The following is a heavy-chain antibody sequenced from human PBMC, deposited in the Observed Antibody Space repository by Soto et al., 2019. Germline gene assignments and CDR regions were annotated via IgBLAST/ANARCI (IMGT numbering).Heavy chain of an antibody. CDR3: ARHVPSGQWLALGGYYYYYGMDV. Sequence: GESLKISCKGSGYSFTSYWISWVRQMPGKGLEWMGRIDPSDSYTNYSPSFQGHVTISADKSISTAYLQWSSLKASDTAMYYCARHVPSGQWLALGGYYYYYGMDVWGQGTTVTVSS. J-gene: IGHJ6*02. CDR2: IDPSDSYT. CDR1: GYSFTSYW. V-gene: IGHV5-10-1*01. D-gene: IGHD6-19*01.